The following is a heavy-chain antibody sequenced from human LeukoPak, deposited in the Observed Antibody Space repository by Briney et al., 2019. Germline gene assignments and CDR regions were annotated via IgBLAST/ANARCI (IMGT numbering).Heavy chain of an antibody. J-gene: IGHJ4*02. V-gene: IGHV3-30-3*01. D-gene: IGHD3-10*01. CDR2: ISYDGSNK. CDR1: GFTFSSYA. CDR3: ARTNYYGSGSYIDY. Sequence: GGSLRLSCAASGFTFSSYAMHWVRQAPGKGLEWVAVISYDGSNKYYADSVKGRFTISRDNAKNSLYLQMNSLRAEDTAVYYCARTNYYGSGSYIDYWGQGTLVTVSS.